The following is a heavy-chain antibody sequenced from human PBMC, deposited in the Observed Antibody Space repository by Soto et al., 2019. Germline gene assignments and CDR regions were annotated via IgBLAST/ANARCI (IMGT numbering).Heavy chain of an antibody. CDR2: ISYDGSNK. J-gene: IGHJ4*02. V-gene: IGHV3-30-3*01. CDR1: GFTFSSYA. D-gene: IGHD6-19*01. CDR3: ARDAIRSGWSPAYFNY. Sequence: QVQLVESGGGVVQPGRSLRLSCAASGFTFSSYAMHWVRQAPGKGLEWVAVISYDGSNKYYADSVKGRFTISRDNSKNTLYLQMNSLRADDTAVYYCARDAIRSGWSPAYFNYWGQGTLVTVSS.